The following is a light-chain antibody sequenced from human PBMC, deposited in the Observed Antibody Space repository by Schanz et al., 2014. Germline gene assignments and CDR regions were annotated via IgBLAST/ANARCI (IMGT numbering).Light chain of an antibody. Sequence: EIVLTQSPGTLSVSPGERATLSCRASQSLSSDYLAWYQQRPGQAPRLLIYGASTRATGIPARFSGSGSGTEFTLTISSLQSEDFAVYYCQQYNNWPPDTFGGGTKVEIK. J-gene: IGKJ4*01. CDR1: QSLSSD. CDR2: GAS. V-gene: IGKV3-15*01. CDR3: QQYNNWPPDT.